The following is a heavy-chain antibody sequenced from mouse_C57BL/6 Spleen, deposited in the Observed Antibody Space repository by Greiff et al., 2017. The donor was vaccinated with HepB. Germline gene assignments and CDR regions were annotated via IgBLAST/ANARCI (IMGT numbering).Heavy chain of an antibody. CDR2: INPNNGGT. CDR1: GYTFTDYY. Sequence: EVQLQQSGPELVKPGASVKISCKASGYTFTDYYMNWVKQSHGKSLEWIGDINPNNGGTSYNQKFKGKATLTVDKSSSTAYMELRSLTSEDSAVYYCARSSSYGSSRTWFAYWGQGTLVTVSA. V-gene: IGHV1-26*01. CDR3: ARSSSYGSSRTWFAY. J-gene: IGHJ3*01. D-gene: IGHD1-1*01.